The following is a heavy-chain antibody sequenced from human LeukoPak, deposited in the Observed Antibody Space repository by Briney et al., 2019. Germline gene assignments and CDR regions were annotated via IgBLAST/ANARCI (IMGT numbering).Heavy chain of an antibody. D-gene: IGHD6-6*01. J-gene: IGHJ5*02. CDR2: ISSSSSTI. Sequence: GGSLRLSCAASGFTFSSYSMNWVRQAPGKGLEWVSYISSSSSTIYYADSVKGRFTISRDNAKNSLYLQMNSLRAEDAAVYYCARDPRIAARPRNNWFDPWGQGTLVTVSS. V-gene: IGHV3-48*01. CDR1: GFTFSSYS. CDR3: ARDPRIAARPRNNWFDP.